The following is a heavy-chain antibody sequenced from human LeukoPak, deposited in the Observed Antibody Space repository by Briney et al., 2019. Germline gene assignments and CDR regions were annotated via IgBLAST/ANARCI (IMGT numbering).Heavy chain of an antibody. CDR3: ARHGKLYDFWSGYFPFFDY. CDR2: INHSGST. D-gene: IGHD3-3*01. Sequence: NPSETLSLTCAVYGGSFSGYYWSWIRQPPGKGLEWIGEINHSGSTNYNPSLKSRVTISVDTSKNQFSLKLSSVTAADTAVYYCARHGKLYDFWSGYFPFFDYWGQGTLVTVSS. CDR1: GGSFSGYY. J-gene: IGHJ4*02. V-gene: IGHV4-34*01.